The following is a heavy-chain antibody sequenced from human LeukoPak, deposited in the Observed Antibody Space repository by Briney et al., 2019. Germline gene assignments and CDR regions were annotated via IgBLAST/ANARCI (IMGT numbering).Heavy chain of an antibody. CDR2: IYYTRIP. Sequence: SDTVPLMRTVSGVFLCFISHLCGSVPQPPGGGLGGIGSIYYTRIPSHHSSPKHRLTISVDTSKNQFSLKLSPVTAADTAVFFCARLDNWNGYYFDYWGQGTLVTVSS. V-gene: IGHV4-39*01. J-gene: IGHJ4*02. CDR1: GVFLCFISHL. CDR3: ARLDNWNGYYFDY. D-gene: IGHD1-20*01.